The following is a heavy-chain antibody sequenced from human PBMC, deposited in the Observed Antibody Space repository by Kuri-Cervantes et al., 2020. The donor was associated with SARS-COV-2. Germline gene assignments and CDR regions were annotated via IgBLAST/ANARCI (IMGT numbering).Heavy chain of an antibody. J-gene: IGHJ6*02. CDR2: ITHTGATT. V-gene: IGHV3-23*01. CDR1: GFTFTSFA. D-gene: IGHD3-22*01. CDR3: AKVSYDSSGRYYYHYDMEV. Sequence: GGSLRLSCAASGFTFTSFAMNWVRQAPGKGLEWVSTITHTGATTYYADSVKGRFTISRDNSENTLYLQMNSLRAEDTAVYYCAKVSYDSSGRYYYHYDMEVWGQGTTVTVSS.